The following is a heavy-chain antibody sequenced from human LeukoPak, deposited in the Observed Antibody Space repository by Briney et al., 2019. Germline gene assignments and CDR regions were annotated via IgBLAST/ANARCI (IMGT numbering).Heavy chain of an antibody. CDR2: INPNNGDT. CDR1: GYIFTTYF. J-gene: IGHJ4*02. D-gene: IGHD3-9*01. Sequence: ASVKVSCTASGYIFTTYFIHWVRQAPGQGLEWMGWINPNNGDTNYVQKFQGRVTMTRDTSISTAYMELTRLRSDDTAVYYCAIEGGYNILTGYQDYWGQGTLVTVSS. CDR3: AIEGGYNILTGYQDY. V-gene: IGHV1-2*02.